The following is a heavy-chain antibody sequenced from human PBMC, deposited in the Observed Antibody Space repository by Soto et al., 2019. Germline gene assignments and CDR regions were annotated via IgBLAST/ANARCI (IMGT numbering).Heavy chain of an antibody. D-gene: IGHD5-18*01. CDR3: ARPRGYSYVLPDY. CDR2: ISSSSSTI. V-gene: IGHV3-48*02. Sequence: EVQLVESGGGLVQPGGSLRLSCAASGFSFSSYNMNWVRQAPGKGLEWVSYISSSSSTIYYADSVKGRFTISRDNAKNSLYLQMNSLRDEDTAVYYCARPRGYSYVLPDYWGHGTLVTVSS. CDR1: GFSFSSYN. J-gene: IGHJ4*01.